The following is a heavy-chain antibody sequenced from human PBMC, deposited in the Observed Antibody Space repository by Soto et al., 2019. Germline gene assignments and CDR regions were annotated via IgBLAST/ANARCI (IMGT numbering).Heavy chain of an antibody. CDR2: INHSGST. CDR3: AREAGYYFDY. V-gene: IGHV4-34*10. J-gene: IGHJ4*02. Sequence: PSETLSLTCAVYGGSFSGYYWSWIRQPPGKGLEWIGEINHSGSTNYNPSLKSRVTMTRDTSTSTVYMELSSLRSEDTAVYYCAREAGYYFDYWGQGTLVTVSS. CDR1: GGSFSGYY.